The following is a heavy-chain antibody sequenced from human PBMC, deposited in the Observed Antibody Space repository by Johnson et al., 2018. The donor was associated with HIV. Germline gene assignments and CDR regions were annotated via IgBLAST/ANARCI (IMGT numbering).Heavy chain of an antibody. CDR2: IVFDGSNK. D-gene: IGHD2-21*02. Sequence: VQLVESGGGGVQPGRSLRLACAVSGFSFSDYGMHWVRQAPGKGLEWVAFIVFDGSNKYYGDSVKGRFTISRDASKNTLYLQMNGRNTADTAVYFCTRRRGGDGVGGFDLWGQGTMLTVSS. CDR1: GFSFSDYG. V-gene: IGHV3-30*03. CDR3: TRRRGGDGVGGFDL. J-gene: IGHJ3*01.